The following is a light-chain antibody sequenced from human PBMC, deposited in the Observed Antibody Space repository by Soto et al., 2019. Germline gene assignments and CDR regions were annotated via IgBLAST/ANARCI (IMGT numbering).Light chain of an antibody. CDR1: SSDVGSYNL. Sequence: QSVLPQPASVSGSHGQSITISCTGTSSDVGSYNLVSWYQQHPGKAPKLMIYEVSKRPSGVSNRFSGSKSGNTASLTISGLQAEDEAEYYCCSYAGSRTYVFGTGTKLTVL. CDR2: EVS. CDR3: CSYAGSRTYV. V-gene: IGLV2-23*02. J-gene: IGLJ1*01.